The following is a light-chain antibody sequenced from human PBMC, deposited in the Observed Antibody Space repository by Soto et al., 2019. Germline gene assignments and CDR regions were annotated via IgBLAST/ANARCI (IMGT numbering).Light chain of an antibody. CDR1: SSDVGSYNL. J-gene: IGLJ1*01. V-gene: IGLV2-23*01. Sequence: QSALTQPASVSGSPGQSSTISCTGTSSDVGSYNLVSWYQQHPGKAPKLMIYEGSKRPSGVSNRFSGSQSGNTASLTISGLQAADEADYYCCSYAGSSTWVFGTGTKLTVL. CDR2: EGS. CDR3: CSYAGSSTWV.